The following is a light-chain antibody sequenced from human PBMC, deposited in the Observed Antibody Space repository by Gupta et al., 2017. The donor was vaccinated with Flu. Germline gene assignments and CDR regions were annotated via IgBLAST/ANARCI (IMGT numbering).Light chain of an antibody. CDR2: RVS. CDR1: QSLLHRNGNTY. Sequence: DVVMTQSPLSLPVTLGQPASISCRSSQSLLHRNGNTYLTWFQQRPGQSPRRLIYRVSNRDYGVPDRFSGSGSGTDFTLKISRVEAEDVGIYYCMQGTHWLTFGQGTKVEIK. J-gene: IGKJ1*01. V-gene: IGKV2-30*02. CDR3: MQGTHWLT.